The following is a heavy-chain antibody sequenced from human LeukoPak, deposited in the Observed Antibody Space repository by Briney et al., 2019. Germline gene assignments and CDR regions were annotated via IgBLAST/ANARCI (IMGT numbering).Heavy chain of an antibody. CDR1: GGSISIYY. D-gene: IGHD1-1*01. Sequence: SETLSLTCTVSGGSISIYYCSWFRQPPRKGLEWIGYIYYSGSTNYNPSLKSRVTILVDTSKNQFSLKLSSVTAAETAVYYCARVQGGAGRHEKYYFDYWGQGTLVTVSS. CDR3: ARVQGGAGRHEKYYFDY. J-gene: IGHJ4*02. V-gene: IGHV4-59*01. CDR2: IYYSGST.